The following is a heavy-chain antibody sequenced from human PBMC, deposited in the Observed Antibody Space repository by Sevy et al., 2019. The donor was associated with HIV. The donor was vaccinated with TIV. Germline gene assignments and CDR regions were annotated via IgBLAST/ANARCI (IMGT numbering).Heavy chain of an antibody. CDR1: GFTFSGSA. D-gene: IGHD3-3*01. CDR3: TRHTYYDFWSGYYRGDYYYYYMDV. V-gene: IGHV3-73*01. J-gene: IGHJ6*03. Sequence: GGSLRLSCAASGFTFSGSAMHWVRQASGKGLEWVGRIRSKANSYATAYAASVKGRFTISRDDSKNTAYLQMNSLKIEDTAVYYCTRHTYYDFWSGYYRGDYYYYYMDVWGKGTTVTVSS. CDR2: IRSKANSYAT.